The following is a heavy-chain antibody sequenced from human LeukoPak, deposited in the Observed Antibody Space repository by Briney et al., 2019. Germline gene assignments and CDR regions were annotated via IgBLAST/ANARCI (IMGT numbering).Heavy chain of an antibody. D-gene: IGHD6-19*01. Sequence: SETLSLTCTVSGGSISYYYWSWIRQSPGKGLEWIGYIYYSGTTNYNPSLKSRVTMSVDTSKNQFSLKLSSVTAADTAVYYCARGGTGYSSGWFLGYWGQGTLVTVAS. CDR1: GGSISYYY. J-gene: IGHJ4*02. CDR2: IYYSGTT. V-gene: IGHV4-59*12. CDR3: ARGGTGYSSGWFLGY.